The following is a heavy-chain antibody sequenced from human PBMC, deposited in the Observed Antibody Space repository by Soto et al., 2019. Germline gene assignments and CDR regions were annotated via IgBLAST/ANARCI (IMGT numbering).Heavy chain of an antibody. Sequence: SETLSLTCTVSGGSVSSSSYYWSWIRQPPGKGLEWIGYIYYSGSTNYNPSLKSRVTISVDTSKNQFSLKLSSVTAADTAVYYCGGQLVPNNWFDPWGQGTLVTVS. J-gene: IGHJ5*02. CDR1: GGSVSSSSYY. V-gene: IGHV4-61*01. CDR2: IYYSGST. CDR3: GGQLVPNNWFDP. D-gene: IGHD6-13*01.